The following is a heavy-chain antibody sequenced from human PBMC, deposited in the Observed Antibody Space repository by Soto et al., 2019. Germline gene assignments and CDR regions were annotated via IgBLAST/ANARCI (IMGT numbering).Heavy chain of an antibody. CDR2: INPSGDST. D-gene: IGHD5-12*01. CDR1: GYTFSNYY. Sequence: ASVKVSCKGAGYTFSNYYMHWVRQAPGQGLEWTGIINPSGDSTSYAQEFQGRVTMTRETSTSTLYMELSSLRSEDTAVYYCARATRSGSSHFDHWGQGTLVTVSS. CDR3: ARATRSGSSHFDH. J-gene: IGHJ4*02. V-gene: IGHV1-46*01.